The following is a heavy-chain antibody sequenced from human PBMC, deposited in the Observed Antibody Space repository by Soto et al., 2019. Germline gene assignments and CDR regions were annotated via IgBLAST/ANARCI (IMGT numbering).Heavy chain of an antibody. Sequence: GESLKISCNGSGYSFTSYCIGLVLQMPGKGLEWMWIIYPGDSDTRYSPSFQGQVTISADKSISTAYLQWSSLKASDTAMYYCARNLVGYCSSTSCPNKYYYYYGMDVWGQGTTVTVSS. CDR2: IYPGDSDT. CDR1: GYSFTSYC. D-gene: IGHD2-2*01. J-gene: IGHJ6*02. CDR3: ARNLVGYCSSTSCPNKYYYYYGMDV. V-gene: IGHV5-51*01.